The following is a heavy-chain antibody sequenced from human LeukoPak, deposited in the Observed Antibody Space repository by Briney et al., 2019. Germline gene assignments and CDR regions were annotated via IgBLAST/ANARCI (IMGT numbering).Heavy chain of an antibody. J-gene: IGHJ3*02. CDR3: AKGGIVGATTVDAFDI. Sequence: QSGGSLRLSCAASGFTFSSYAMSWVRQAPGKGLEWVSAISGSGGSTYYADSVKGRFTISRDNSKNTLYLQMNSLRAEDTAVYYCAKGGIVGATTVDAFDIWGQGTMVTVSS. CDR1: GFTFSSYA. CDR2: ISGSGGST. V-gene: IGHV3-23*01. D-gene: IGHD1-26*01.